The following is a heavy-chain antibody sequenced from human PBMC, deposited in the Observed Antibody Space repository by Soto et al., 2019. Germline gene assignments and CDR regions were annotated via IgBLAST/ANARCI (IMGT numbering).Heavy chain of an antibody. V-gene: IGHV3-11*03. CDR3: AANWNFGLNF. D-gene: IGHD1-1*01. Sequence: GGSLRLSCVASGFDFSDFHISWVRQAPGKGLEWISYISSSLGHTDYAESVKGRFTISRDNAKSSVFLEMSDLRSDDTAVYYCAANWNFGLNFWGQVPMGTFST. CDR2: ISSSLGHT. J-gene: IGHJ4*02. CDR1: GFDFSDFH.